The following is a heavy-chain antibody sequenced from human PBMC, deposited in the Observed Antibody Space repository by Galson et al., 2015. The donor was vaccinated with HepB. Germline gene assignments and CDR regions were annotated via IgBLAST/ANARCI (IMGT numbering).Heavy chain of an antibody. CDR3: ARETLRGYSYGFDY. D-gene: IGHD5-18*01. CDR2: INAGNGNT. Sequence: SVKVSCKASGYTFTSYAMHWVRQAPGQRLEWMGWINAGNGNTKYSQKFQGRVTITRDTSASTAYMELSSLRSEDTAVYYCARETLRGYSYGFDYWGQGTLVTVSS. CDR1: GYTFTSYA. V-gene: IGHV1-3*01. J-gene: IGHJ4*02.